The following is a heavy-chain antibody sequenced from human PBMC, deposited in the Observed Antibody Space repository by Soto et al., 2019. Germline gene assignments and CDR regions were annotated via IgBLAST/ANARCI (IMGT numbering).Heavy chain of an antibody. CDR2: ISGSGAST. D-gene: IGHD4-17*01. J-gene: IGHJ6*02. CDR3: AKDADTLTTVITSYYYGRDV. CDR1: GFTFRSYV. V-gene: IGHV3-23*01. Sequence: PGGSLRLSCAASGFTFRSYVMTWVRQAPGKGLEWVSVISGSGASTYFAASVKGRFTISRDNSKNTLYLQMNSLRAEDTAVHYCAKDADTLTTVITSYYYGRDVWGQGTGVTVSS.